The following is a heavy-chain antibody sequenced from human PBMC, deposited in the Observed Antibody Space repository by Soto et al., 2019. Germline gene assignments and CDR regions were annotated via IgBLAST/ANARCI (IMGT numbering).Heavy chain of an antibody. CDR2: INPNSGDT. V-gene: IGHV1-2*02. Sequence: GAVQVSCKASGYSFTAYYVHWVRQAPGQGLEWMGWINPNSGDTNYAEKFQGRVAMTRDTSIKTAYMELSRLRSDDTAVYYCASVADNYDSSGFRLDPWGQGTLVTVAS. D-gene: IGHD3-22*01. CDR3: ASVADNYDSSGFRLDP. CDR1: GYSFTAYY. J-gene: IGHJ5*02.